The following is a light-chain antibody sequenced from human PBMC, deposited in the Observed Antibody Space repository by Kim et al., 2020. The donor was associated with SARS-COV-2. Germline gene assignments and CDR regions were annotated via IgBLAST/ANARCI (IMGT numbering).Light chain of an antibody. J-gene: IGLJ2*01. CDR1: SSNIGSNT. CDR2: TNN. V-gene: IGLV1-44*01. Sequence: ELTQPPSASGTPGQRVTISCSGSSSNIGSNTVNWYQQLPGTAPKLLIYTNNQGPSGVPDRFSGSRSGTPASLAISGLQSEDEADYYCAAWDDSLNAVVFGGGTQLTVL. CDR3: AAWDDSLNAVV.